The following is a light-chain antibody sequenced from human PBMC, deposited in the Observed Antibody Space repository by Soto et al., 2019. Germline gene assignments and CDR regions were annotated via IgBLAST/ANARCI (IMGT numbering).Light chain of an antibody. Sequence: EIVMTQSPATLSVSPGERATLSCRASQIVSGNLAWYQQKPGQAPRLLIYGASTRATGIPARFSGSGSGTEFTLTISSLQSEDFAVYYCQQYNNWPPWTFGQGTKVEIK. CDR2: GAS. CDR3: QQYNNWPPWT. V-gene: IGKV3-15*01. CDR1: QIVSGN. J-gene: IGKJ1*01.